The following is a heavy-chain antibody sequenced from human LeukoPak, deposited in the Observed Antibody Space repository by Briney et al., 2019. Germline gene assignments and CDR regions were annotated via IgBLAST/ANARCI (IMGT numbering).Heavy chain of an antibody. CDR3: ARGSGVGATEDDGY. CDR2: IYYSGST. Sequence: SEILSLTCTVSGGSISSYYWSWIRQPPGKGLEWIGYIYYSGSTNYNPSLKSRVTISVDTSKNQFSLKLSSVTAADTAVYYCARGSGVGATEDDGYWGQGTLVTVSS. D-gene: IGHD1-26*01. CDR1: GGSISSYY. V-gene: IGHV4-59*01. J-gene: IGHJ4*02.